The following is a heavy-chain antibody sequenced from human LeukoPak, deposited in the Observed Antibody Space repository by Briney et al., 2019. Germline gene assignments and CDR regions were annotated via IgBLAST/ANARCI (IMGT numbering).Heavy chain of an antibody. CDR1: GFTFSSYA. V-gene: IGHV3-48*01. CDR2: ISSSSSTI. CDR3: ARDRYYDSSGYKREFDY. D-gene: IGHD3-22*01. Sequence: GGSLRLSCAASGFTFSSYAMSWVRQAPGKGLEWVSYISSSSSTIYYADSVKGRFTISRDNAKNSLYLQMNSLRAEDTAVYYCARDRYYDSSGYKREFDYWGQGTLVTVSS. J-gene: IGHJ4*02.